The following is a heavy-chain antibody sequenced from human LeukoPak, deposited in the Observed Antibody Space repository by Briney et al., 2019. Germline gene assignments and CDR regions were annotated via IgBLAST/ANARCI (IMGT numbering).Heavy chain of an antibody. Sequence: GGSLRLSCAASGFTVSSNHMSWVRQAPGKGLEWVSVFYNGGSTNYADSVKGRFTISSDNSKNTLYLQMNSLRVEVTAVYFCARASQWLAFDDWGQGTLVTVSS. CDR3: ARASQWLAFDD. J-gene: IGHJ4*02. D-gene: IGHD6-19*01. V-gene: IGHV3-66*01. CDR2: FYNGGST. CDR1: GFTVSSNH.